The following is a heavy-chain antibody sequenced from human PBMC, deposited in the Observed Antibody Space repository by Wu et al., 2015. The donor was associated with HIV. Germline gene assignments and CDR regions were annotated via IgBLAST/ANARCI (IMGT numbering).Heavy chain of an antibody. CDR3: ARVMPAIAAAGTNYYYGMDV. V-gene: IGHV1-46*01. J-gene: IGHJ6*02. CDR1: GYTFTSYY. Sequence: QVQLVQSGAEVKKPGASVKVSCKASGYTFTSYYMHWVRQAPGQGLEWMGIINPSGGSTSYAQKFQGRVTMTRDTSTSTVYMELSSLRSEDTAVYYCARVMPAIAAAGTNYYYGMDVWGQGTTVTVSS. CDR2: INPSGGST. D-gene: IGHD6-13*01.